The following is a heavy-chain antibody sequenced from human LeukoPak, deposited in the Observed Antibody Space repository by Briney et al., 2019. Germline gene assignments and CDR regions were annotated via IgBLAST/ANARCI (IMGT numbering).Heavy chain of an antibody. D-gene: IGHD3-22*01. CDR3: ARQRDSSGYYPFDY. CDR2: IYPGVSDT. J-gene: IGHJ4*02. Sequence: GESLKISCKGSGYSVTSYWIGWVRQMPGEGLEWMGIIYPGVSDTRYSPSFQGQVSISADKSISTAYLQWTSLKASDTAMYYCARQRDSSGYYPFDYWGQGTLVTVSS. CDR1: GYSVTSYW. V-gene: IGHV5-51*01.